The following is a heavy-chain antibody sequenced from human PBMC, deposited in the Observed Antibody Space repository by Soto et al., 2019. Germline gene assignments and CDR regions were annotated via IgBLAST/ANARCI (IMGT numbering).Heavy chain of an antibody. Sequence: GSLRLSCAASGFTFSNAWMSWVRQAPGKGLEWVGRIKSKTDGGTTDYAAPVKGRFTISRDDSKNTLYLQMNSLKTEDTAVYYCTTDEYCSSTSCYGGYYYYYMDVWGKGTTVTVSS. V-gene: IGHV3-15*01. J-gene: IGHJ6*03. D-gene: IGHD2-2*01. CDR3: TTDEYCSSTSCYGGYYYYYMDV. CDR2: IKSKTDGGTT. CDR1: GFTFSNAW.